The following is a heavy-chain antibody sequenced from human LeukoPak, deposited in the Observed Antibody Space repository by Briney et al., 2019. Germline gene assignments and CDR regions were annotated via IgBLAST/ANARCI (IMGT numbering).Heavy chain of an antibody. D-gene: IGHD1-26*01. Sequence: GGSPRLSCAASGFNFSSYWMHWVRRAPGKGLVWVSRINTDGSTTTYADSVKGRFTISRDNAKNTPYLQMNSLRAEDTAVYYCARPSGSYPWFDPWGQGTLVTVSS. J-gene: IGHJ5*02. V-gene: IGHV3-74*01. CDR2: INTDGSTT. CDR3: ARPSGSYPWFDP. CDR1: GFNFSSYW.